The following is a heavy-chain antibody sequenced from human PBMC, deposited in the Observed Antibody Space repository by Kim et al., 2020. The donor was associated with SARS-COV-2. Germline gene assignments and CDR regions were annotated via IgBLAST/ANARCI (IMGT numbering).Heavy chain of an antibody. CDR1: GGSISSSSYY. CDR2: IYYSGST. Sequence: SETLSLTCTVSGGSISSSSYYWGWIRQPPGKGLEWIGSIYYSGSTYYNPSLKSRVTISVDTSKNQFSLKLSSVTAADTAVYYCARLRNWFDPWGQGTLVTVSS. CDR3: ARLRNWFDP. V-gene: IGHV4-39*01. J-gene: IGHJ5*02. D-gene: IGHD3-3*01.